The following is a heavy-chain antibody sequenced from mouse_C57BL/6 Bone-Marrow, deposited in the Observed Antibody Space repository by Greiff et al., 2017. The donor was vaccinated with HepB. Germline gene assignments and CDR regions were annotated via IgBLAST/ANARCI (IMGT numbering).Heavy chain of an antibody. CDR1: GYTFTSYW. D-gene: IGHD2-3*01. CDR2: IEPNSGGT. J-gene: IGHJ2*01. Sequence: QVQLQQSGAELVKPGASVKLSCKASGYTFTSYWMHWVKQRPGRGLEWIGRIEPNSGGTKYNEKFKSKATLTVDKPSSTAYMQLSSLTSEDSAVYYCARWDGYYYFDYWGQGTTLTVSS. CDR3: ARWDGYYYFDY. V-gene: IGHV1-72*01.